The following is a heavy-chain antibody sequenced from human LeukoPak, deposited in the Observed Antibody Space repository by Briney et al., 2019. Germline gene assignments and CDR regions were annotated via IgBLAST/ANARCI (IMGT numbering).Heavy chain of an antibody. Sequence: PSVTPILPGDSICSGGYYSGWTRLHRRGCMECNGYLFDRGRTYYNPSLKSRVTISVDTSKNQFSLKRSSVTAADTAVYYCARGVQWELLRRVAFDIWGQGTMVTVSS. CDR1: GDSICSGGYY. CDR3: ARGVQWELLRRVAFDI. CDR2: LFDRGRT. D-gene: IGHD1-26*01. J-gene: IGHJ3*02. V-gene: IGHV4-31*02.